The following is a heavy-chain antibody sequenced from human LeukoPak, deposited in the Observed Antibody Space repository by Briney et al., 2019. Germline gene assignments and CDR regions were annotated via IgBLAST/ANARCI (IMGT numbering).Heavy chain of an antibody. V-gene: IGHV1-69*05. J-gene: IGHJ4*02. CDR2: IIPIFGTA. CDR1: GGTLSSYA. Sequence: ASLKVSCKASGGTLSSYAISWVRQAPGQRLEWMGGIIPIFGTANYAQKFQGRVTSTTDESTSTVYMELSSLRSEDTAVYYCARVGIAAAGRPFDYWGQGTLVTVSS. D-gene: IGHD6-13*01. CDR3: ARVGIAAAGRPFDY.